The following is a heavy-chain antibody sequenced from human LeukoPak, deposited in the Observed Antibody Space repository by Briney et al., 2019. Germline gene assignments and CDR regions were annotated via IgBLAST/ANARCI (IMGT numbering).Heavy chain of an antibody. V-gene: IGHV3-23*01. CDR1: GFTFSSYA. CDR3: AKDPLNYGSGTYFDY. CDR2: ISGNGAGT. J-gene: IGHJ4*02. D-gene: IGHD3-10*01. Sequence: GGSLRLSCAASGFTFSSYAMSWVRQAPGKGLEWVSGISGNGAGTYYADSVKGRFTISRDISKNTLYLQMNSLRAEDTAVYYCAKDPLNYGSGTYFDYWGQGTLVTVSS.